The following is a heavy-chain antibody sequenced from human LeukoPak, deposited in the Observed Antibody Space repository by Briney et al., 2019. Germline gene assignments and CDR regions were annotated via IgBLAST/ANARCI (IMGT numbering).Heavy chain of an antibody. CDR3: VRGADMNYNFENSFYFDS. J-gene: IGHJ4*02. CDR2: ICYDGSQR. V-gene: IGHV3-33*01. Sequence: GTSLRLSCAGSGFTMKNFGMHWVRQAPGKGLEWVAVICYDGSQRHYIDSVKGRFAISRENSMNTLSLEMNGLRVEDTAVYYCVRGADMNYNFENSFYFDSWGQGALVIVSS. D-gene: IGHD3-3*01. CDR1: GFTMKNFG.